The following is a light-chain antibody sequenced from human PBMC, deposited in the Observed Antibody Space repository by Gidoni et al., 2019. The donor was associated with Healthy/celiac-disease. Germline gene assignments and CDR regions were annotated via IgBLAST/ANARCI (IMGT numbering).Light chain of an antibody. J-gene: IGLJ1*01. CDR3: SSYTSSRTLPYV. V-gene: IGLV2-14*03. Sequence: QSALTQPASVSGSPGQSITISCTGTSSDVGGYNYVSWYQQHPGKAPKVMIYDVSNRPSGVSNRFSGSKSGNTASLTISGLQAEDEADYYCSSYTSSRTLPYVFGTGTKVTVL. CDR2: DVS. CDR1: SSDVGGYNY.